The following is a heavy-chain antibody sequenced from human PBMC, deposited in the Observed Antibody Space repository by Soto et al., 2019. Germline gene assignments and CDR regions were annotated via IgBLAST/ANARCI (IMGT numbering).Heavy chain of an antibody. J-gene: IGHJ4*02. CDR3: ATGSRMWTPDY. Sequence: ASVKVSCKASGYTFTDYAIHWVRQAPGQRLEWMGWIAPGNGNTKYSQNFQGRVTITRDTSATTAYMELSSLRSEDTAVYYCATGSRMWTPDYWGQGTLVTVSS. V-gene: IGHV1-3*01. CDR1: GYTFTDYA. CDR2: IAPGNGNT. D-gene: IGHD2-21*01.